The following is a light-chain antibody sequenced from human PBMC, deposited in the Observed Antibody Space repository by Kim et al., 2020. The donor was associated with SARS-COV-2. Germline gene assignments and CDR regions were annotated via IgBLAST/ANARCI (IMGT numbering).Light chain of an antibody. J-gene: IGLJ3*02. CDR3: QSYDSSNPTWV. V-gene: IGLV6-57*01. CDR2: EDN. Sequence: VTIPGTRSSGSIASNYVQWYQQRPGSSPATVIYEDNQRPSGVPDRFSGSFDSSSNSASLTISGLKTEDEADYYCQSYDSSNPTWVFGGGTKLTVL. CDR1: SGSIASNY.